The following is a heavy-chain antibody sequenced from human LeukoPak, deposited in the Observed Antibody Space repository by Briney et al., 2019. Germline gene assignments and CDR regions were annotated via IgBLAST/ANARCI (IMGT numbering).Heavy chain of an antibody. CDR2: IYYSGST. Sequence: SETLSLTCTVSGGSISSSSYYWGWIRQPPGKGLERIGSIYYSGSTYYNPSLKSRVTISVDTSKNQFSLKLSSVTAADTAVYYCARQVYGSGGIDYYYYYGMDVWGQGTTVTVSS. CDR3: ARQVYGSGGIDYYYYYGMDV. J-gene: IGHJ6*02. D-gene: IGHD3-10*01. V-gene: IGHV4-39*01. CDR1: GGSISSSSYY.